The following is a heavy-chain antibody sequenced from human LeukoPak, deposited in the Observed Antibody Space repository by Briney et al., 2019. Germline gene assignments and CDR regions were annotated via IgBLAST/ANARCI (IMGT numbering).Heavy chain of an antibody. V-gene: IGHV3-30*03. CDR2: ISYDGSNE. CDR3: AASTVAN. Sequence: GRSLRLSCAASGFTFGSYGMHWVRQAPGKGLECVAFISYDGSNEYYVDSVKGRFTISRDNSKNTLYLQMNSLRAEDTAVYYCAASTVANWGQGTLVTVSS. J-gene: IGHJ4*02. CDR1: GFTFGSYG. D-gene: IGHD4-23*01.